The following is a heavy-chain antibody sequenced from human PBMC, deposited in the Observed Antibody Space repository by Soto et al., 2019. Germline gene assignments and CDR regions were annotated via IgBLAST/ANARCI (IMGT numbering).Heavy chain of an antibody. D-gene: IGHD3-22*01. J-gene: IGHJ4*02. CDR3: ASTSYCYDSSGYTTAFGY. CDR1: GFTFSDYY. V-gene: IGHV3-11*01. CDR2: ISSSGSTI. Sequence: PGGSLRLSCAASGFTFSDYYMSWIRQAPGKGLEWVSYISSSGSTIYYADSVKGRFTISRDNAKNSLYLQMNSLRAEDTAVYYCASTSYCYDSSGYTTAFGYWGQGTLVTVYS.